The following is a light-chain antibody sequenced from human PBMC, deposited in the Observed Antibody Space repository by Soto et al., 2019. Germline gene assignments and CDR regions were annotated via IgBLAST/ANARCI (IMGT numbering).Light chain of an antibody. V-gene: IGKV3-20*01. J-gene: IGKJ1*01. Sequence: EVVLTQSPGTLSLSPGERATLSCRASQSVRSDYLARYQQKPGQAPRLLIYDASSRATGIPDRFSGSGSGTDFTLTISRLEPEDFAVYYCQHYGRSVWTFGQGTKV. CDR3: QHYGRSVWT. CDR2: DAS. CDR1: QSVRSDY.